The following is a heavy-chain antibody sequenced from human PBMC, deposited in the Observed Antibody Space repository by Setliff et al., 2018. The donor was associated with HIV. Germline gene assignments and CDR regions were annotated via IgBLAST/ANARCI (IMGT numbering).Heavy chain of an antibody. CDR2: LYFSGGT. CDR1: GDSISNHY. Sequence: PSETLSLTCTVSGDSISNHYWSWLRQPPGKGLEWIGILYFSGGTSYNSSLKSRVTISGDTSNNQFSLNLTSVTTADTAVYYCARPVSKNFYGMDVWGLGTTVTVSS. CDR3: ARPVSKNFYGMDV. J-gene: IGHJ6*02. V-gene: IGHV4-59*11.